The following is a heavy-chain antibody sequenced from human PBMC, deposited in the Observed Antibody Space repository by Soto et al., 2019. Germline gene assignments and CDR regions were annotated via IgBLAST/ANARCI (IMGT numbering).Heavy chain of an antibody. CDR3: ARESEDLTSNFDY. V-gene: IGHV4-34*01. J-gene: IGHJ4*02. CDR1: GGSFSGYY. CDR2: INHSGST. Sequence: ETLSLTCAVYGGSFSGYYWSWIRQPPGKGLEWIGEINHSGSTNYNPSLKSRVTISVDTSKNQFSLKLSSVTAEDTAVYYCARESEDLTSNFDYWGQGTLVTVSS.